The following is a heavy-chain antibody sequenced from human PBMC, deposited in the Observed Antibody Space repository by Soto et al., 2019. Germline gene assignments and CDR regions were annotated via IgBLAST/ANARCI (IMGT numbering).Heavy chain of an antibody. CDR2: IYYSGST. CDR1: GGSISSGGYY. Sequence: SETLSLTCTVSGGSISSGGYYWSWIRQHPGKGLEWIGYIYYSGSTYYNPSLKSRVTISVDTSKNQFSLKLSSVTAADTAVYYCARAARDPYSSRVRWFDPWGQGTLVTVSS. D-gene: IGHD6-13*01. V-gene: IGHV4-31*03. CDR3: ARAARDPYSSRVRWFDP. J-gene: IGHJ5*02.